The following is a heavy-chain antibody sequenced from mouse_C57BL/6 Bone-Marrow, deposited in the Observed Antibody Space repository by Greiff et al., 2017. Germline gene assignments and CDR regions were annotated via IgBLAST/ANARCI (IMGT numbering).Heavy chain of an antibody. CDR3: ARGGDDYDGGYFDV. Sequence: EVQLQQSGPELVKPGASVKIPCKASGYTFTDYNMDWVKQSHGKSLEWIGDINPNNGGTIYNQKFKGKATLTVDKSSSTAYMELRSLTSEDTAVYYCARGGDDYDGGYFDVWGTGTTVTVSS. CDR1: GYTFTDYN. V-gene: IGHV1-18*01. J-gene: IGHJ1*03. CDR2: INPNNGGT. D-gene: IGHD2-4*01.